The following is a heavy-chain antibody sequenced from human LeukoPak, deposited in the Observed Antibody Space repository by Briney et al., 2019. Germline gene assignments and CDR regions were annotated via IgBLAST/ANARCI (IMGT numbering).Heavy chain of an antibody. CDR2: IYYSGST. D-gene: IGHD4-17*01. V-gene: IGHV4-39*01. CDR1: GGSISSSSYY. Sequence: PSETLSLTCTVSGGSISSSSYYWGWIRQPPGKGQEWIGSIYYSGSTYYNPSLKSRVTISVDTSKNQFSLKLSSVTAADTAVYYCAAQDYGDYLNWFDPWGQGTLVTVSS. J-gene: IGHJ5*02. CDR3: AAQDYGDYLNWFDP.